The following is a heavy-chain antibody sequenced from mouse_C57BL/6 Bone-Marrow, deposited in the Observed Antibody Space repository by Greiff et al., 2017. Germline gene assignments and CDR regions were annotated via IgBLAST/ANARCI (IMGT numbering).Heavy chain of an antibody. CDR3: ASTGTRAMDY. V-gene: IGHV2-2*01. Sequence: VQVVESGPGLVQPSQSLSITCTVSGFSLTSYGVHWVRQSPGKGLEWLGVIWSGGSTDYNAAFISRLSISKDNSKSQVFFKMNSLQADVTAIYYCASTGTRAMDYWGQGTSVTVSS. CDR1: GFSLTSYG. D-gene: IGHD4-1*01. CDR2: IWSGGST. J-gene: IGHJ4*01.